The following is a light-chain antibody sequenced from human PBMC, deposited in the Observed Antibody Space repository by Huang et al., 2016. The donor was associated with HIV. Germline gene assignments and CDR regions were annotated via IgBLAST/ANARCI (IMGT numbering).Light chain of an antibody. Sequence: IQMTQSPSSLSASVGDRVTITCRASQSISSYLNWDQQKPGKAPKRLISVISTLQSGVPSRFSGSGSGTNFILTISSLQPEDFATYYCQQGYSTPGTFGQGTKVEIK. J-gene: IGKJ1*01. CDR3: QQGYSTPGT. CDR1: QSISSY. V-gene: IGKV1-39*01. CDR2: VIS.